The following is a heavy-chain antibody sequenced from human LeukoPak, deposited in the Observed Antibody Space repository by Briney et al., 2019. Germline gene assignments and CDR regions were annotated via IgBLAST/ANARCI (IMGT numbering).Heavy chain of an antibody. V-gene: IGHV3-23*01. J-gene: IGHJ4*02. CDR3: AAPGSGYYRDAWDY. CDR1: GFTFSSYA. CDR2: ISGSGGST. Sequence: PGGSLRLSCAASGFTFSSYAMSWVRQAPGKGLEWVSAISGSGGSTYYADSVKGRFTISRDNSKNTLYLQMNSLRAEDTAVYYCAAPGSGYYRDAWDYWGQGTLVTVSS. D-gene: IGHD3-3*01.